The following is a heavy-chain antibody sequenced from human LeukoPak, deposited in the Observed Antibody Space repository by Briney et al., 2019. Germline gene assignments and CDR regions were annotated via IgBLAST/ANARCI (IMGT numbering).Heavy chain of an antibody. Sequence: ASVKVSCKASGYTFTSYYMHWVRQAPGQGLEWMGIINPSGGSTSYAQKFQGRVTMTRDMSTSTVYMELSSLRSDDTAVYYCARDGETYYDILTGYPEGYYYYYYMDVWGKGTTVTVSS. J-gene: IGHJ6*03. D-gene: IGHD3-9*01. CDR3: ARDGETYYDILTGYPEGYYYYYYMDV. V-gene: IGHV1-46*01. CDR2: INPSGGST. CDR1: GYTFTSYY.